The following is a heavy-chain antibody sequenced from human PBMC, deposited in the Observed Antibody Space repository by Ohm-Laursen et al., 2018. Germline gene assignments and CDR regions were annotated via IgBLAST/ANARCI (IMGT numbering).Heavy chain of an antibody. D-gene: IGHD3-16*02. CDR3: AKDDDYVWGSYRINWFDS. Sequence: SLRLSCTASGFTFSSYAMSWVRQAPGKGLEWVSAISGSGGRTFYADSVKSRFTTSRDNSKNTLYLQMNSLRAEDTAVYYCAKDDDYVWGSYRINWFDSWGQGTLVTVSS. CDR2: ISGSGGRT. CDR1: GFTFSSYA. J-gene: IGHJ5*01. V-gene: IGHV3-23*01.